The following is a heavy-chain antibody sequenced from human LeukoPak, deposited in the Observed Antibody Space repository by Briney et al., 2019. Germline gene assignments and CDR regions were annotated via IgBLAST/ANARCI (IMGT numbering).Heavy chain of an antibody. CDR3: ARGLHYYDSSGYSLAPFDY. V-gene: IGHV1-46*01. CDR2: INPSGGST. Sequence: ASVKVSCKASGYTFTSYYMHWVRQAPGQGLEWMGIINPSGGSTSYAQKFQGRVTMTRDMSTSTVYMELSSLRSEDTAVYYCARGLHYYDSSGYSLAPFDYWGQGTLVTVSS. J-gene: IGHJ4*02. D-gene: IGHD3-22*01. CDR1: GYTFTSYY.